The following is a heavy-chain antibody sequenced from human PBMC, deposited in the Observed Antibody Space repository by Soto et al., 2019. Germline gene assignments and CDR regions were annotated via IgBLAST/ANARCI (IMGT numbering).Heavy chain of an antibody. Sequence: SETLSLTCTVSGVSISSSSYYWGWIRQPPGKGLEWIGSIYYSGSTYYNPSLKSRVTISVDTSKNQFSLKLSSVTAADTAVYYCARDALDYYDSGGYFLKWFDPWGQGTLVTVSS. CDR2: IYYSGST. CDR3: ARDALDYYDSGGYFLKWFDP. V-gene: IGHV4-39*07. D-gene: IGHD3-22*01. J-gene: IGHJ5*02. CDR1: GVSISSSSYY.